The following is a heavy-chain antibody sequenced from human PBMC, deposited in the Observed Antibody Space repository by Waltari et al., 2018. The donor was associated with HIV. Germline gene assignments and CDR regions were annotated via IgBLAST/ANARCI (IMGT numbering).Heavy chain of an antibody. CDR2: INPGNSDT. CDR1: GYKFNTYW. Sequence: EVQLVQSRKEIKKTGESLKLSCKGSGYKFNTYWIGWVRQMPGKGLEWMGIINPGNSDTRYSLSSQGQVTISADTSVTTAYLHWRSLKASDTAKYYCVVGPHYFDGPEGRGRLDYFQNWGQGTLVTVSS. V-gene: IGHV5-51*01. D-gene: IGHD3-9*01. CDR3: VVGPHYFDGPEGRGRLDYFQN. J-gene: IGHJ1*01.